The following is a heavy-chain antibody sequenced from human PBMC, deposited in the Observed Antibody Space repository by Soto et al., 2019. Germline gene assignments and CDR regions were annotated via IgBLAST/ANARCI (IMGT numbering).Heavy chain of an antibody. CDR1: GFTFSSYA. V-gene: IGHV3-30-3*01. CDR3: AREYGCSGYRDYYYGMDG. D-gene: IGHD3-22*01. J-gene: IGHJ6*02. CDR2: ISYDGSNK. Sequence: GGSLRLSCAASGFTFSSYAMHWVRQAPGTGLEWVAVISYDGSNKYYADSVKGRFTISRDNSKNTLYLQMNSLRAEDTAVYYCAREYGCSGYRDYYYGMDGWGQGTTVTVSS.